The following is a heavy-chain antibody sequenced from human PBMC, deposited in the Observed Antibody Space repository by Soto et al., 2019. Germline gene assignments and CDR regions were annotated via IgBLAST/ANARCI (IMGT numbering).Heavy chain of an antibody. CDR3: AKGAPIAFLNWFDP. Sequence: GGSLRLSYAASGFTFSTYAMSWARQAPGKGLEWVSAISGSGGSTYYGDSVKGRFTISRDNSKNTVYLQMNSLRAEDTAVYYCAKGAPIAFLNWFDPWGQGTPVTVSS. CDR1: GFTFSTYA. J-gene: IGHJ5*02. V-gene: IGHV3-23*01. D-gene: IGHD2-21*01. CDR2: ISGSGGST.